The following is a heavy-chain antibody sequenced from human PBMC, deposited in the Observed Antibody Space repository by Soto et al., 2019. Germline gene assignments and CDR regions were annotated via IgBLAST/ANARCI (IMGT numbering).Heavy chain of an antibody. J-gene: IGHJ5*02. Sequence: QVPLVQSGAEVKKPGASVKVSCKASGYTFTSYAMHWVRQAPGQRLEWMGWINAGNGNTKYSQKFQGRVTITRDTSASTAYMELSSLRSEDTAVYYCARDWGDHVWVGGDLHNWFDPWGQGTLVTVSS. V-gene: IGHV1-3*01. CDR3: ARDWGDHVWVGGDLHNWFDP. CDR2: INAGNGNT. CDR1: GYTFTSYA. D-gene: IGHD3-16*01.